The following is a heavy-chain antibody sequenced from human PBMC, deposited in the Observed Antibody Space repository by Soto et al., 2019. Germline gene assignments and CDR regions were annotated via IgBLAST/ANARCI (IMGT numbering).Heavy chain of an antibody. V-gene: IGHV3-74*02. CDR1: GFTFSSYE. CDR2: IHSDGSIT. CDR3: ARQGSHQYFQY. J-gene: IGHJ1*01. Sequence: EVQLVESGGGLVQPGGSLRLSCAASGFTFSSYEMNWVRQAPGKGLMWVARIHSDGSITTYADSVKGRFTISRDNAKNTLYLQMNSLTAEDTAVYYCARQGSHQYFQYWGQGTLVTVSS.